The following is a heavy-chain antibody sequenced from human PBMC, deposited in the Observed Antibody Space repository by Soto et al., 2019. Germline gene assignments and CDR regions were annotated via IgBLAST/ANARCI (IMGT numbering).Heavy chain of an antibody. V-gene: IGHV4-59*01. CDR2: VYFSGNT. D-gene: IGHD6-25*01. CDR1: GGSLSSYY. J-gene: IGHJ5*02. CDR3: GSVRPSGYVLS. Sequence: SETLSLTCTVSGGSLSSYYWTWIRQSPGKGLEWIGYVYFSGNTNYNPSLKSRVTISIDTSKNQFSLRLASVTAADTAFYYCGSVRPSGYVLSWAQGTLVPVS.